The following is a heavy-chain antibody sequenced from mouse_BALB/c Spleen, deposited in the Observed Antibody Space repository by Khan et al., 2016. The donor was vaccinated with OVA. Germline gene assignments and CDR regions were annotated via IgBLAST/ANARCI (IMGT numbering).Heavy chain of an antibody. Sequence: QVQLKESGPGLVAPSQSLSITCTVSGFSLTGYGVHWVGQPPGKGMEWRGVIWAGGSTNYNSALGSGRSISKDNSKRQGFLKKNSLQTDDTAMYYCARFYDPYYAIDYWGQGTSVTVSS. V-gene: IGHV2-9*02. J-gene: IGHJ4*01. CDR1: GFSLTGYG. CDR2: IWAGGST. D-gene: IGHD2-3*01. CDR3: ARFYDPYYAIDY.